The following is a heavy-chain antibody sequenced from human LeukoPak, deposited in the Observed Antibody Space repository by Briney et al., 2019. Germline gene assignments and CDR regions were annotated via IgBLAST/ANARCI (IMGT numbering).Heavy chain of an antibody. Sequence: GGSLRLSCAASEFTVSSNYMSWVRQAPGKGLEWVSVIYSGGSTYYADSVKGRFTISRDNSKNTLYLQMNSLRAEDTAVYYCARVSSVNSPYDDAFDIWGQGTMVTVSS. V-gene: IGHV3-66*01. CDR1: EFTVSSNY. D-gene: IGHD2-2*01. CDR2: IYSGGST. J-gene: IGHJ3*02. CDR3: ARVSSVNSPYDDAFDI.